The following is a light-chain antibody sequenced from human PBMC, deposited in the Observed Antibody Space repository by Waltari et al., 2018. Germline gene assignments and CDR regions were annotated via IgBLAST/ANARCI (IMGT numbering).Light chain of an antibody. Sequence: DIQMTQSPSSLSSSVGDRVTITCQASQGISIYLNWYQQKPGKAPKLLIDDASNLETGVPSRFSGSGSGTDFTFTISSLQPEDIATYYCQQYDNLPTFGPGTKVDIK. CDR1: QGISIY. V-gene: IGKV1-33*01. CDR2: DAS. CDR3: QQYDNLPT. J-gene: IGKJ3*01.